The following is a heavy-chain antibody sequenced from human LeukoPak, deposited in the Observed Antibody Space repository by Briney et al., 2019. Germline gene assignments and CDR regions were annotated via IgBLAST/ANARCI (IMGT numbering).Heavy chain of an antibody. CDR3: AKDATHSSSSNFDY. V-gene: IGHV3-9*03. CDR2: ISWNSGSI. CDR1: GFTFDDYA. Sequence: GRSLGLSCAASGFTFDDYAMHWVRQAPRKGLEGVSGISWNSGSIGYAHSVKGRFTISRDNAKNSLYLQMNSLRAEDMALYYCAKDATHSSSSNFDYWGQGTLVTVSS. J-gene: IGHJ4*02. D-gene: IGHD6-6*01.